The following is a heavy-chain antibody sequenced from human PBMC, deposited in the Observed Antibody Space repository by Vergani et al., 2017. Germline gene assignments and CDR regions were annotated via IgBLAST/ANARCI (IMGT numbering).Heavy chain of an antibody. CDR2: IHYSGST. V-gene: IGHV4-39*01. CDR3: AERTTLVRGDSEIAKYYCDH. J-gene: IGHJ4*02. D-gene: IGHD3-10*01. Sequence: QLQLQESGPGLVKPSETLSLTCTVSGGSISSSSYYWGWIRQPPGKWLEWIGSIHYSGSTYYNPSLKSRVTISVDTSKNQFSLKLSSVTAAETAVYYCAERTTLVRGDSEIAKYYCDHWGQGTLVTVSS. CDR1: GGSISSSSYY.